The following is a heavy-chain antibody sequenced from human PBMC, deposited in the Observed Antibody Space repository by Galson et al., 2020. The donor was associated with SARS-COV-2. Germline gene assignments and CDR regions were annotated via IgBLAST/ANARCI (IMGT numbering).Heavy chain of an antibody. CDR1: GRSISGHY. Sequence: SETLSLTCAVYGRSISGHYWSWLRQVPGKGLEWMREINHSGRTNYNPSLKSRVTVSVDTSKNQFSLKLSSVTAADTAVYYCARKGGRRYHVDYWGQGNLVTVSS. D-gene: IGHD1-26*01. J-gene: IGHJ4*02. V-gene: IGHV4-34*01. CDR3: ARKGGRRYHVDY. CDR2: INHSGRT.